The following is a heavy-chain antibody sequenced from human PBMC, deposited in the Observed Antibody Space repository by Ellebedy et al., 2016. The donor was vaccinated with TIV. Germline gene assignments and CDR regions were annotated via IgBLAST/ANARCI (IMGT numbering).Heavy chain of an antibody. Sequence: SVKVSXKASRGTFSTFAISWVRQAPGQGLEWMGGIIPISGTAFSTQKFQGRVSITADESTSTAYMELSSLRSEDTAVYFCARDSIVVVVAASVGNWFDPWGQGTLVTVSS. CDR1: RGTFSTFA. J-gene: IGHJ5*02. V-gene: IGHV1-69*13. D-gene: IGHD2-15*01. CDR2: IIPISGTA. CDR3: ARDSIVVVVAASVGNWFDP.